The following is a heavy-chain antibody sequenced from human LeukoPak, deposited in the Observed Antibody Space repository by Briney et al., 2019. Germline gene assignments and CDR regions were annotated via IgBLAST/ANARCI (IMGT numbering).Heavy chain of an antibody. CDR2: IYYGGST. J-gene: IGHJ4*02. CDR3: ASGGTTSIDY. Sequence: SETLSLTCTVSGGSISGGGNYWSWIRQHPGKGLEWIGYIYYGGSTYYNPSLKSRVTISLDTSKNQFSLKLSSVTAADTAVYYCASGGTTSIDYWGLGTLVTVSS. D-gene: IGHD1-7*01. CDR1: GGSISGGGNY. V-gene: IGHV4-31*03.